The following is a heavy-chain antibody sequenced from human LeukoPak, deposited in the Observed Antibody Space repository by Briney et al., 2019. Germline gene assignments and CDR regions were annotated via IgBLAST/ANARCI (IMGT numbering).Heavy chain of an antibody. CDR3: TREYSSGWVKFDY. V-gene: IGHV3-73*01. Sequence: GGSLRLSCAASGFTFSGSAMHWVRQASGKGLEWVGRIRSKANSYATAYAASVKGRFTTSRDDSKNTAYLQMNCLKTEDRAVYYCTREYSSGWVKFDYWGQGTLVTVSS. D-gene: IGHD6-19*01. CDR2: IRSKANSYAT. CDR1: GFTFSGSA. J-gene: IGHJ4*02.